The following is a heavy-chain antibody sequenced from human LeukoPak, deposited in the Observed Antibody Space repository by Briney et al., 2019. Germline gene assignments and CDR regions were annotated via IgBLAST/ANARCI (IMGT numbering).Heavy chain of an antibody. J-gene: IGHJ1*01. V-gene: IGHV3-49*04. CDR2: MRSKASGGTT. Sequence: GGSLRLSCTASGFTFGDYAMSWVRQAPGKGLEWVGFMRSKASGGTTEYAASVKGRFTISRDDSKSIAYLQMNSLKTEDTAVYYCTRSYDRRGYYPGYFHHWGQGTLVTVSS. CDR1: GFTFGDYA. D-gene: IGHD3-22*01. CDR3: TRSYDRRGYYPGYFHH.